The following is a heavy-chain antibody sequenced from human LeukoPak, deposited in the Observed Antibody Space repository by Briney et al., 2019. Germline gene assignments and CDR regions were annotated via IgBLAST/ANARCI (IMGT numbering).Heavy chain of an antibody. D-gene: IGHD3-10*01. CDR2: ISGGGGST. CDR3: ATYGVDY. Sequence: GGSLRLSCTVSGFTVSSNSMSWVRQASGKGLEWVSAISGGGGSTYYADSVKGRFTISRDNSKNTLYLQMNSLRVEDTAVYYCATYGVDYWGQGTLVTVSS. CDR1: GFTVSSNS. V-gene: IGHV3-23*01. J-gene: IGHJ4*02.